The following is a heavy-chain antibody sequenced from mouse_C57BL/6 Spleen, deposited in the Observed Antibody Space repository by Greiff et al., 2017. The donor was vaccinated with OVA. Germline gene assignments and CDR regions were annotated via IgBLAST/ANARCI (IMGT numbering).Heavy chain of an antibody. CDR3: ARSEGLYDGSRMDY. V-gene: IGHV1-26*01. D-gene: IGHD2-3*01. Sequence: VQLQQSGPELVKPGASVKISCKASGYTFTDYYMNWVKQSHGKSLEWIGDINPNNGGTSYNQKFKGKATLTVDKSSSTAYMELRSLTSEDSAVYYCARSEGLYDGSRMDYWGQGTSVTVSS. CDR1: GYTFTDYY. CDR2: INPNNGGT. J-gene: IGHJ4*01.